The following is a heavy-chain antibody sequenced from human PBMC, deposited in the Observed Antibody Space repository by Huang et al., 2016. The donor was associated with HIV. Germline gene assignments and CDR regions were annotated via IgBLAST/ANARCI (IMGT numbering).Heavy chain of an antibody. CDR3: ARLTNFDDTY. J-gene: IGHJ4*02. V-gene: IGHV3-21*06. CDR1: GLTFSDLS. Sequence: EVHLVESGGGLVKPGGSLRLSCLGSGLTFSDLSMNWVRQTPGIGLEWVYFINSPCNQKSYADSVKGRFTISRDHSKNSLFLQMSNLRADDTAVYYCARLTNFDDTYWGRGTLVTVSS. CDR2: INSPCNQK. D-gene: IGHD2-8*01.